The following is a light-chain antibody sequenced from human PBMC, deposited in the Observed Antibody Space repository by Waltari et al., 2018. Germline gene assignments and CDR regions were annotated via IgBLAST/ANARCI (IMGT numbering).Light chain of an antibody. Sequence: EVILTQSPDTLSLSPGARATLSCRASQNITNNYFAWYQQKPGLAPRPLIYDSSSRATGVPDRFSGSGSGTDFTLTIGRLEPEDYAVYYCQQYENSPLTFGGGTQVETK. CDR1: QNITNNY. CDR3: QQYENSPLT. J-gene: IGKJ4*01. V-gene: IGKV3-20*01. CDR2: DSS.